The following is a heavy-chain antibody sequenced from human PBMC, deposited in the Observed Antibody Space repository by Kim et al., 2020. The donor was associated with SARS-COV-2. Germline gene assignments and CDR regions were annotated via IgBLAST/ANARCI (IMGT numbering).Heavy chain of an antibody. Sequence: ASVKVSCKVSGYTLTELSMHWVRQAPGKGLEWMGGFDPEDGETIYAQKFQGRVTMTEDTSTDTAYMELSSLRSEDTAVYYCATDTGKQGWLQLTYYYYGMYVWGQEATVTVSS. CDR3: ATDTGKQGWLQLTYYYYGMYV. CDR2: FDPEDGET. J-gene: IGHJ6*02. CDR1: GYTLTELS. V-gene: IGHV1-24*01. D-gene: IGHD5-12*01.